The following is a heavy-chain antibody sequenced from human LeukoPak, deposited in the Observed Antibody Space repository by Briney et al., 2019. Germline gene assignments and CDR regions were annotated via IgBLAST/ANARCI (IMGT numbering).Heavy chain of an antibody. Sequence: SETLSLTCAVYGGSFSDYYWSWIRQPPGKGLEWIGEINHSGSTNYNPSLKSRVTISVDTSKDQFSLKLSSVTAADTAVYYCARDQVVMITFGGVIEQRYYGMDVWGQGTTVTVSS. CDR3: ARDQVVMITFGGVIEQRYYGMDV. D-gene: IGHD3-16*02. V-gene: IGHV4-34*01. CDR2: INHSGST. CDR1: GGSFSDYY. J-gene: IGHJ6*02.